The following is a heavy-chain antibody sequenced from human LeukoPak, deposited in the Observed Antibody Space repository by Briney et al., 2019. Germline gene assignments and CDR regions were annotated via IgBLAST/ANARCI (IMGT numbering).Heavy chain of an antibody. V-gene: IGHV3-15*07. CDR1: GFTFSSTW. J-gene: IGHJ4*02. Sequence: GGSLRLSCAASGFTFSSTWMNWVRQAPGKGLEWVGRIKGKSDGGTIDYAAPVKGRFTISRDDSKNTLYLQMHSLTTEDTAVYYCATTRTYWGQGTLVTVSS. CDR3: ATTRTY. CDR2: IKGKSDGGTI.